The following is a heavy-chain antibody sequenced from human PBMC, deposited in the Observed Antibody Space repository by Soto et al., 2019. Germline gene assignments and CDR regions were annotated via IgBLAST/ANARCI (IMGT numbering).Heavy chain of an antibody. D-gene: IGHD3-22*01. CDR2: ISAYNGNT. Sequence: ASVKVSCKASGYTFTSYGISWVRQAPGQGLEWMGWISAYNGNTNYAQKLQGRVTITADESTSTAYMELSSLRSEDTAVYYCARIDSSGNHWGQGTLVTVSS. CDR3: ARIDSSGNH. V-gene: IGHV1-18*01. J-gene: IGHJ5*02. CDR1: GYTFTSYG.